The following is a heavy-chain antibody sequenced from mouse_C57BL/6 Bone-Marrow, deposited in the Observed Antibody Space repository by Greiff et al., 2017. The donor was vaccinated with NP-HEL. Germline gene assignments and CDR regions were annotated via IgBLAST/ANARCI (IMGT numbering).Heavy chain of an antibody. CDR2: IYPGSGST. D-gene: IGHD1-1*01. Sequence: VQLQQSGAELVKPGASVKMSCKASGYTFTSYWITWVKQRPGQGLEWIGDIYPGSGSTNYNEKFKSKATLTVDTSSSTAYMQLSSLTSEDSAVYYCARGPYYYGSSYGAWFAYWGQGTLVTVSA. J-gene: IGHJ3*01. CDR3: ARGPYYYGSSYGAWFAY. CDR1: GYTFTSYW. V-gene: IGHV1-55*01.